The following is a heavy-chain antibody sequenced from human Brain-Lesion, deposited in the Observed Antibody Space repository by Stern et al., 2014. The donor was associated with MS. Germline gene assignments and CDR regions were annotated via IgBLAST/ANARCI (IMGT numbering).Heavy chain of an antibody. CDR3: VKRGITEVRGVRLGDY. D-gene: IGHD3-10*01. CDR1: GLPFSSYA. V-gene: IGHV3-30*18. CDR2: ISYDGSDT. J-gene: IGHJ4*02. Sequence: VQLVQSGGGVVQPGRPLRLTCTVSGLPFSSYAMPWVRQPPGKGLAWVPVISYDGSDTYYAESVKGRFTISRDNSKNTLYLEMRSLRPEDTAVYYCVKRGITEVRGVRLGDYWGPGTLVIVSS.